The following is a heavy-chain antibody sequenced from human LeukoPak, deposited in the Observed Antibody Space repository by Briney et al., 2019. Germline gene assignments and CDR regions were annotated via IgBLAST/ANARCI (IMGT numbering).Heavy chain of an antibody. CDR2: ISSSSSTI. CDR1: GFTFSSYS. Sequence: GGSLRLSCAASGFTFSSYSMNWVRQAPGKGLEWVSYISSSSSTIYYADSVKGRFTISRDNAKNSLYLQMNSLRAEDTAVYYCAKAQRGSGYFALVAFDIWGQGTMVTVSS. D-gene: IGHD3-22*01. CDR3: AKAQRGSGYFALVAFDI. J-gene: IGHJ3*02. V-gene: IGHV3-48*04.